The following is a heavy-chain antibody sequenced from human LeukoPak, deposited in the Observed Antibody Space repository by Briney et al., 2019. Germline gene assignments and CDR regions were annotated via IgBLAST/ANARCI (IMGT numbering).Heavy chain of an antibody. V-gene: IGHV3-7*01. CDR3: ASCLDYYDSSGYYY. J-gene: IGHJ4*02. Sequence: PGGSLRLSCAASGFTFSSYWMSWVRQAPGKGLEWVANIKQDGSEKYYVDSVKGRFTISRDNSKNTLYLQMNSLRAEDTAVYYCASCLDYYDSSGYYYWGQGTLVTVSS. D-gene: IGHD3-22*01. CDR2: IKQDGSEK. CDR1: GFTFSSYW.